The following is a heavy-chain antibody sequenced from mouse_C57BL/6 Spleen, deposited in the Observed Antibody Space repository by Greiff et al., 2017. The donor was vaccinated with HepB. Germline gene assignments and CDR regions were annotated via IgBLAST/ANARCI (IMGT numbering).Heavy chain of an antibody. CDR1: GYTFTSYG. D-gene: IGHD1-1*01. Sequence: QVQLQQSGAELARPGASVKLSCKASGYTFTSYGISWVKQRTGQGLEWIGEIYPRSGNTYYNEKFKGKATLTADKSSSTAYMELRSLTSEDSAVYCCARWGYGSSSYWYFDVWGTGTTVTVSS. CDR2: IYPRSGNT. CDR3: ARWGYGSSSYWYFDV. J-gene: IGHJ1*03. V-gene: IGHV1-81*01.